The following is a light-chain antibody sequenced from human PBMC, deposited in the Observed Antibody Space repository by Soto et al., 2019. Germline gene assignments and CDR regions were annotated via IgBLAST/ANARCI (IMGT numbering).Light chain of an antibody. Sequence: QSALTQPRSVSGSPGQSVTISCTGTSSDVGGYNYVSWYHQHPGKAPKLMIYDVSERPSGVPDRFSGSKSGNTASLTISGLQAEDEADYYCCSYAGTPYVFGTGTKLTVL. J-gene: IGLJ1*01. CDR1: SSDVGGYNY. CDR3: CSYAGTPYV. V-gene: IGLV2-11*01. CDR2: DVS.